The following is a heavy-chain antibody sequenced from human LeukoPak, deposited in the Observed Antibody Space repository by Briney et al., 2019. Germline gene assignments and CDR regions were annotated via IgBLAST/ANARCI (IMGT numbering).Heavy chain of an antibody. Sequence: SETLSLTCTVSGGSISSYYRSWIRQPPGKGLEWIGYIYYSGSTNYNPSLKSRVTISVDTSKNQFSLKLSSVTAADTAVYYCARHYDSSGYYSYYFDYWGQGTLVTVSS. CDR2: IYYSGST. D-gene: IGHD3-22*01. J-gene: IGHJ4*02. CDR3: ARHYDSSGYYSYYFDY. CDR1: GGSISSYY. V-gene: IGHV4-59*01.